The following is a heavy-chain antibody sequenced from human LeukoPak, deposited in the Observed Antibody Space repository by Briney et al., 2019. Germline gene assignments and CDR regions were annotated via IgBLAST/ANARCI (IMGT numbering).Heavy chain of an antibody. J-gene: IGHJ3*02. D-gene: IGHD6-19*01. V-gene: IGHV3-21*04. CDR3: AKRGIAVAGTALDI. CDR1: GFTFSSYS. CDR2: ISSSSSYI. Sequence: PGGSLRLSCAASGFTFSSYSMNWVRQAPGKGLGWVSSISSSSSYIYSADSVKGRFTTSRDNSKNTLYLQMNSLRAEDTAVYYCAKRGIAVAGTALDIWGQGTMVTVSS.